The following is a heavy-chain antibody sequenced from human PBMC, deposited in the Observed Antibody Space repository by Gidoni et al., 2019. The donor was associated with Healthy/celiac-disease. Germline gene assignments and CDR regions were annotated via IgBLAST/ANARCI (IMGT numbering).Heavy chain of an antibody. V-gene: IGHV3-30*06. Sequence: QVPLVESGGGVAQHGRARVLSCTASGFTFSRHGIGWVRRSRGQWVRQDPGKRLEGVAVISYDASNHSYADSVKGRFTISRDNSKITLYLQMNSLCAEHTAVYYCAKDRATLRFGSGSYTPDYWGQVSLVTVSS. J-gene: IGHJ4*02. CDR1: GFTFSRHG. D-gene: IGHD3-10*01. CDR2: ISYDASNH. CDR3: AKDRATLRFGSGSYTPDY.